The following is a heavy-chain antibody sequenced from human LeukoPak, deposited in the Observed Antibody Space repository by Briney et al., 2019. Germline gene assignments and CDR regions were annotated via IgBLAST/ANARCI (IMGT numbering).Heavy chain of an antibody. J-gene: IGHJ6*03. Sequence: SETLSLTCTVSGGSIINRSYYWDWIRQPPGKGLEWIGSIYYSGTTYYNPSLKSRVTISVDASKNQFALKLSSVTAGDTAVYYCVARNGDYSYMDVWGKGTTVTVSS. CDR3: VARNGDYSYMDV. CDR1: GGSIINRSYY. CDR2: IYYSGTT. D-gene: IGHD1-1*01. V-gene: IGHV4-39*01.